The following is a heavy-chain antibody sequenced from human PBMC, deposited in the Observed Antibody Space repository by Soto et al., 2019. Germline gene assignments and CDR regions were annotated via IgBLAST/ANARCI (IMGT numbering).Heavy chain of an antibody. D-gene: IGHD2-2*01. J-gene: IGHJ6*02. CDR1: GYTFTSYG. CDR3: ARDSEDIVVVPAAPTHYYYGMDV. V-gene: IGHV1-18*04. CDR2: ISAYNGNT. Sequence: ASVKVSCKASGYTFTSYGISWVRQAPGQGFEWMGWISAYNGNTNYAQKLQGRVTMTTDTSTSTAYMELRSLRSDDTAVYYCARDSEDIVVVPAAPTHYYYGMDVWGQGTTVTVSS.